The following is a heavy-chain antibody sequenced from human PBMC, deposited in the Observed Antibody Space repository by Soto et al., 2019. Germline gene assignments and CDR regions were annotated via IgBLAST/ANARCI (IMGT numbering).Heavy chain of an antibody. Sequence: LPLSCEGSVFTFSSYAMRCVRQATGKGLEWVSAISGSGGSTYYADSVKGRFTISRDNSKNTLYLQMNSLRAEDTAVYYCAKDLPAARPNWFDPWGQAPLVTVSS. J-gene: IGHJ5*02. CDR1: VFTFSSYA. D-gene: IGHD6-6*01. CDR2: ISGSGGST. V-gene: IGHV3-23*01. CDR3: AKDLPAARPNWFDP.